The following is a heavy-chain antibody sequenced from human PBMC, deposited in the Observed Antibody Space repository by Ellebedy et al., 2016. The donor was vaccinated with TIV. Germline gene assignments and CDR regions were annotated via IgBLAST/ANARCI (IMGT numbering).Heavy chain of an antibody. J-gene: IGHJ4*02. D-gene: IGHD2-15*01. CDR3: ASMGIEYCSGGSCFAY. CDR2: ISSVSSFM. Sequence: GESLKISXVASGFTFSTSSMNLVRQAPGKGLEWVSSISSVSSFMYYADSVKGRFTISRDNAKNSLYLQMNNLRAEDTAIYYCASMGIEYCSGGSCFAYWGQGAPVTVSS. CDR1: GFTFSTSS. V-gene: IGHV3-21*06.